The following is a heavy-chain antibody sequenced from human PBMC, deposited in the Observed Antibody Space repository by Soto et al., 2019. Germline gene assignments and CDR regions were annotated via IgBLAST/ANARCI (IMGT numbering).Heavy chain of an antibody. CDR2: INAGNGNT. J-gene: IGHJ5*02. CDR3: ANAPGGAMVRGVIGWFDP. V-gene: IGHV1-3*01. CDR1: GYTFTSYA. Sequence: QVQLVQSGAEVKKPGASVKVSCKASGYTFTSYAMHWVRQAPGQRLEWMGWINAGNGNTKYSQKFQGRVTITRDTSASTAYMELSSLRSEDTAVYYCANAPGGAMVRGVIGWFDPWGQGTLVTVSS. D-gene: IGHD3-10*01.